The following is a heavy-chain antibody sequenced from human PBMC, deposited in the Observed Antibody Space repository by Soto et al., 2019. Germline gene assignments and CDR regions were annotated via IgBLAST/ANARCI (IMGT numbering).Heavy chain of an antibody. CDR1: GYSFANYW. V-gene: IGHV5-10-1*01. CDR2: IDPSNSYT. Sequence: PGESLKISCKGSGYSFANYWITWVRQMPGKGLEWMGRIDPSNSYTNYSPSFQGHVTISADKSINTAYVQWSSLKASDSAIYYCARRYSSSSLPDYWGQGTLVTVS. D-gene: IGHD6-6*01. J-gene: IGHJ4*02. CDR3: ARRYSSSSLPDY.